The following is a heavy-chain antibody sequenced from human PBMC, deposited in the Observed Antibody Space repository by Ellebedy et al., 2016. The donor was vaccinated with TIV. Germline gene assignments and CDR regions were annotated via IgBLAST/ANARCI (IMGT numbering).Heavy chain of an antibody. CDR1: SGSISGYY. D-gene: IGHD1-7*01. CDR3: ARLGWNYGKLVDY. CDR2: VHSSGST. J-gene: IGHJ4*02. V-gene: IGHV4-59*12. Sequence: MPSETLSLTCTVSSGSISGYYWSWFRQPPGERLQWIGYVHSSGSTNYNPSLKSRVTISVDTSKNQFSLKLSSVTAADTAVYYCARLGWNYGKLVDYWGQGTLVTVSS.